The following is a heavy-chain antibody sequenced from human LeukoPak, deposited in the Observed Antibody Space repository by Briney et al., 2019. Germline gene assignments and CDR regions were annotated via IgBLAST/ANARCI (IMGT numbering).Heavy chain of an antibody. D-gene: IGHD3-22*01. V-gene: IGHV4-34*01. J-gene: IGHJ4*02. Sequence: SETLSLTCAVYGGSFSGYYWSWIRQPPGKGLEWIGEINHSGSTNYNPPLKSRVTISVDTSKNQFSLKLSSVTAADTAVYYCARGGYYYDSSGYFYWGQGTLVTVSS. CDR2: INHSGST. CDR3: ARGGYYYDSSGYFY. CDR1: GGSFSGYY.